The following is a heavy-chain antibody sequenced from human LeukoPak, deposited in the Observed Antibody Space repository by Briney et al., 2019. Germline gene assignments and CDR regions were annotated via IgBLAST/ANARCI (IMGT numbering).Heavy chain of an antibody. D-gene: IGHD3-10*01. CDR2: ISGSGGTT. V-gene: IGHV3-23*01. CDR1: GFTFSSYA. Sequence: RGSLRLSCAASGFTFSSYAMRWVRQAPGKGLEWVSAISGSGGTTYYADSVKGRFTVSRDNSENTLYLQMNSLRAEDTAVYYCAKKFGDDKNYFDYWGQGTLVTVSS. J-gene: IGHJ4*02. CDR3: AKKFGDDKNYFDY.